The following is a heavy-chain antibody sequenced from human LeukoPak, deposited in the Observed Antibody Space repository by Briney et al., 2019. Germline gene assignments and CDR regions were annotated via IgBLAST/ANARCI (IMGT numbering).Heavy chain of an antibody. Sequence: SETLSLTCTVSGGSISSYYWSWIRQPAGKGLEWIGRIYTSGTPNYNPSLKSRVTMSLDSSKNQFSLKLSSVTAADTAVYYCARDRMDPNWFDPWGQGTLVTVSS. CDR2: IYTSGTP. J-gene: IGHJ5*02. D-gene: IGHD2-2*03. CDR1: GGSISSYY. V-gene: IGHV4-4*07. CDR3: ARDRMDPNWFDP.